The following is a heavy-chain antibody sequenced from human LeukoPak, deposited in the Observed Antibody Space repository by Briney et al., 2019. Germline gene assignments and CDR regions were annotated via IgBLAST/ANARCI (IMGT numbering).Heavy chain of an antibody. CDR3: ARGSSGGYNIIDY. CDR1: GYIFTDYY. D-gene: IGHD5-24*01. Sequence: GASVKVSCKASGYIFTDYYMHWVRQAPGQGLEWMGGIIPILGIANYAQKFQGRVTITADKSTSTAYMELSSLRSEDTAVYYCARGSSGGYNIIDYWGQGTLVTVSS. J-gene: IGHJ4*02. CDR2: IIPILGIA. V-gene: IGHV1-69*10.